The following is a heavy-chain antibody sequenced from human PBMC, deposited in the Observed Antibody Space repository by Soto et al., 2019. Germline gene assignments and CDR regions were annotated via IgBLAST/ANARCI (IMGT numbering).Heavy chain of an antibody. CDR2: VTSSPSSM. CDR1: GFIFSGVI. Sequence: WALRLSCAAAGFIFSGVIMNWVLHSPGKGLEWVSSVTSSPSSMFYADSVKGRFTISRDDAKDSLFLQMNSLRADDTAVYYCAREADFASSGYVLDYWGLGTLVTVSS. D-gene: IGHD3-22*01. CDR3: AREADFASSGYVLDY. J-gene: IGHJ4*02. V-gene: IGHV3-21*01.